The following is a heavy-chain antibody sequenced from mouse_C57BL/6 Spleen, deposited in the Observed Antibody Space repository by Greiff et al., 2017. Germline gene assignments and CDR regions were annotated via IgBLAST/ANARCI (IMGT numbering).Heavy chain of an antibody. CDR3: ARDYYGSRLYFDY. D-gene: IGHD1-1*01. CDR2: ISSGGSYT. J-gene: IGHJ2*01. CDR1: GFTFSSYG. Sequence: EVQVVESGGDLVKPGGSLKLSCAASGFTFSSYGMSWVRQTPDKRLEWVATISSGGSYTYSPDSVKGRFTISRDNAKNTLYLQMSSLKSEDTAMYYCARDYYGSRLYFDYWGQGTTLTVSS. V-gene: IGHV5-6*01.